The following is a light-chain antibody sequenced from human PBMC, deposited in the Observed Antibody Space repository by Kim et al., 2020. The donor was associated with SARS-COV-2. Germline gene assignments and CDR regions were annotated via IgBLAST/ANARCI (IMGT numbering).Light chain of an antibody. J-gene: IGKJ1*01. CDR3: QQYGSSPRT. CDR1: QSVSSSY. Sequence: PGESATHSCRASQSVSSSYLAWYQQKPGQSPRLLSYGASSRATGIPDRFSGSGSGTDFTLTISRLEPEDFAVYYCQQYGSSPRTFGQGTKVDIK. V-gene: IGKV3-20*01. CDR2: GAS.